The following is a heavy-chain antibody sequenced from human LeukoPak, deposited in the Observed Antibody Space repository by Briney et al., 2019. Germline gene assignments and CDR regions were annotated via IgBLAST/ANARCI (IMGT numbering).Heavy chain of an antibody. CDR3: ARSGYYYDSSGYYYFDY. CDR1: GGSISSYY. D-gene: IGHD3-22*01. CDR2: IYTSGST. V-gene: IGHV4-4*07. Sequence: PSETLSLTCTVSGGSISSYYWSWIRQPPGKGLEWIGCIYTSGSTNYNPSLKSRVTMSVDTSKNQFSLKLSSVTAADTAVYYCARSGYYYDSSGYYYFDYWGQGTLVTVSS. J-gene: IGHJ4*02.